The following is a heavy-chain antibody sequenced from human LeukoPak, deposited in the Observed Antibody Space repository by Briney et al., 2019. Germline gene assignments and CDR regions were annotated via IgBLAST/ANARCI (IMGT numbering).Heavy chain of an antibody. J-gene: IGHJ4*02. CDR3: ARGEYYYDSSGYYS. CDR2: IYSGGST. CDR1: GFTFSSYE. V-gene: IGHV3-53*01. Sequence: PGGSLRLSCAASGFTFSSYEMNWVRQAPGKGLEWVSVIYSGGSTYYADSVKGRFTISRDNSKNTLYLQMNSLRAEDTAVYYCARGEYYYDSSGYYSWGQGTLVTVSS. D-gene: IGHD3-22*01.